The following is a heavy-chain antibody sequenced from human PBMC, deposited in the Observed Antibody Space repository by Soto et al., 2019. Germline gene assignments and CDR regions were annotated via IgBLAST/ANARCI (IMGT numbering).Heavy chain of an antibody. CDR2: INAGNGNT. D-gene: IGHD6-13*01. CDR1: GYTFTSYA. J-gene: IGHJ4*02. Sequence: ASVKVSCKASGYTFTSYAMHWVRQAPGQRLEWMGWINAGNGNTKYSQKFQGRVTITRDTSASTAYMELSSLRSEDTAVYYCARSLHIAAAGTDFDYWGQGTLVTVS. V-gene: IGHV1-3*01. CDR3: ARSLHIAAAGTDFDY.